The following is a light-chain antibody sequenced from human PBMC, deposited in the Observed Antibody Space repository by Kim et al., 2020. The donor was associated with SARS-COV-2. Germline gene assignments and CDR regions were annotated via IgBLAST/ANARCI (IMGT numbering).Light chain of an antibody. Sequence: IQMTQSPSSLSASIGDRVTITCRTSQNIRTYLNWYQQRPGKAPKLLIYAASSLQSEVPSRFSGDGSGTDFTLTIASLQPDDFATYYCQQTYSNPPTFGGGTKVDIK. V-gene: IGKV1-39*01. CDR1: QNIRTY. CDR3: QQTYSNPPT. CDR2: AAS. J-gene: IGKJ4*01.